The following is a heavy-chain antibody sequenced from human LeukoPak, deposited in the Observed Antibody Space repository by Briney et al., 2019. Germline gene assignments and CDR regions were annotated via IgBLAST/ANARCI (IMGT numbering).Heavy chain of an antibody. Sequence: ASVNVSCKASGYTFTSYYMHWVRQAPGQGLEWMGIINPSGGSTSYAQKFQVRVTITSYTSTTTVYMDLNILRSRDTAAYDCARVAYTGYSSGWYGYYFDYWGQGTLVTVSS. D-gene: IGHD6-19*01. CDR1: GYTFTSYY. CDR2: INPSGGST. V-gene: IGHV1-46*03. J-gene: IGHJ4*02. CDR3: ARVAYTGYSSGWYGYYFDY.